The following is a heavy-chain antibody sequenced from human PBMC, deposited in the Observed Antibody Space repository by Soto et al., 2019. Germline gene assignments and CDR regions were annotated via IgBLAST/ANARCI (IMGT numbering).Heavy chain of an antibody. D-gene: IGHD6-19*01. CDR3: ARLKLVAGRNRFDP. V-gene: IGHV3-33*03. CDR1: GFTFSSYG. CDR2: ILYDGSSK. J-gene: IGHJ5*02. Sequence: QVQLVESGGGVVQPGTSLRLSCVTSGFTFSSYGMHWVRQAPGKGLEWVSVILYDGSSKYYADSVKGRFTNSRDNSKHTLYLQMNSLRDADTAVYYCARLKLVAGRNRFDPWGQGTLVTVSS.